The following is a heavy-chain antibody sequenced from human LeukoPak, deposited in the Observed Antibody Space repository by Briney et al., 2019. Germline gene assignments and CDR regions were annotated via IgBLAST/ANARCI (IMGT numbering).Heavy chain of an antibody. D-gene: IGHD3-22*01. Sequence: AGGSLRLSCAASGFTFSSYAMHWVRQAPGKGLEYVSAISSNGGSTYYANSVKGRFTISRDNSKNTLYLQMGSLRAEDMAVYYCARGPYKYDGSGAFDIWGQGTMVTVSS. CDR1: GFTFSSYA. V-gene: IGHV3-64*01. CDR3: ARGPYKYDGSGAFDI. J-gene: IGHJ3*02. CDR2: ISSNGGST.